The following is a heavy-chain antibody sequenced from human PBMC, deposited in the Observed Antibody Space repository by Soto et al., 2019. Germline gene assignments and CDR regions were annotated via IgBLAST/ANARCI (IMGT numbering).Heavy chain of an antibody. CDR2: IYYSGNT. V-gene: IGHV4-30-4*02. J-gene: IGHJ4*02. CDR1: GGSISSGYYY. Sequence: NPSESLSLTCSVSGGSISSGYYYWSWIRQPPGKGLEWIGNIYYSGNTYYNPSLKSRLIISIDTSKNQFSLKVGSVTAADTAVYYCAKFYCSATSCSAFDSWGLGTLVTVSS. CDR3: AKFYCSATSCSAFDS. D-gene: IGHD2-2*01.